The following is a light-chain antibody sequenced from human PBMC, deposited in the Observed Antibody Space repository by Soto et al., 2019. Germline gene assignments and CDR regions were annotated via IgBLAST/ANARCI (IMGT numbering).Light chain of an antibody. CDR1: QSVSSY. J-gene: IGKJ4*01. V-gene: IGKV3-11*01. CDR2: DAS. CDR3: QQRSNWPPELT. Sequence: ILWTQSPATLSLSPGERSTLSSRALQSVSSYLAWYQQKPGQAPTILIYDASNRATGIPARFSGSGSGTDFTLTISSLETEDFAVYYCQQRSNWPPELTFGGGTKVDIK.